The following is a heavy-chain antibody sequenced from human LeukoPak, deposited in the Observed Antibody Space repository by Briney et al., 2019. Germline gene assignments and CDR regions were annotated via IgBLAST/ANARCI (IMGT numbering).Heavy chain of an antibody. CDR1: GYSFTSYW. Sequence: GESLKISCNVSGYSFTSYWIGWVRQTPGKGLEWMAIIYPGDSDTRYSPSLQGQVTISADKSISTAYLQWSSLKASDTAMYYCARSSDSSGYYDYFDYWGQGTLVTVSS. CDR2: IYPGDSDT. D-gene: IGHD3-22*01. CDR3: ARSSDSSGYYDYFDY. V-gene: IGHV5-51*01. J-gene: IGHJ4*02.